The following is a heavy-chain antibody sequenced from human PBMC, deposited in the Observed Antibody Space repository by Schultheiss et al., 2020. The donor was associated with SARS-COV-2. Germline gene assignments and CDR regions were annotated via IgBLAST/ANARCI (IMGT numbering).Heavy chain of an antibody. J-gene: IGHJ4*02. CDR2: IGIAGAT. V-gene: IGHV3-13*01. CDR3: ASAGYIYPYSTFDY. CDR1: GFTFSSYD. D-gene: IGHD5-18*01. Sequence: GGSLRLSCAASGFTFSSYDMHWVRQVTGKGLEWVSGIGIAGATYYPGSLKGRFTISRENAKNSLYLQMNSLRAGDTAVYYCASAGYIYPYSTFDYWGQGTLVTVSS.